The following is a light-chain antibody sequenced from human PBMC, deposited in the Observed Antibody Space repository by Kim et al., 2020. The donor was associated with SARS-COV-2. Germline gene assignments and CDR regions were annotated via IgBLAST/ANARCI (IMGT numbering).Light chain of an antibody. Sequence: EIVMTQSPATLSVSPGERATLSCRASQSVSSNLAWYQQKPGQAPRLLIHGASTRATGIPARFSGSGSGTEFTLTISSLQSEDFAVYYCQQYNNWPPWTFGHGTKVDIK. CDR3: QQYNNWPPWT. V-gene: IGKV3-15*01. J-gene: IGKJ1*01. CDR2: GAS. CDR1: QSVSSN.